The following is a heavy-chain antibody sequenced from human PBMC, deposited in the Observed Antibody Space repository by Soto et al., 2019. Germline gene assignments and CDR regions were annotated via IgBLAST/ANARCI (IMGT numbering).Heavy chain of an antibody. CDR3: TTGYGDYVRDY. CDR1: GFTFSGSA. CDR2: IRSKSNSYAT. Sequence: EVQLVESGGGLVQPGGSLKLSCAVSGFTFSGSAMHWVRQASGKGLEWVGRIRSKSNSYATAYAASVKGRFTISRDDSKNTAYLQMNRLKPEDTAVYYCTTGYGDYVRDYWGQGTLVTVSS. D-gene: IGHD4-17*01. J-gene: IGHJ4*02. V-gene: IGHV3-73*01.